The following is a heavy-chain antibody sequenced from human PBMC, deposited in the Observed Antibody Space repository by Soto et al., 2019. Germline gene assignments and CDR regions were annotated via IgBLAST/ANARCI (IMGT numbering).Heavy chain of an antibody. CDR1: GFTFSSYG. V-gene: IGHV3-30*18. CDR2: ISYDGSNK. J-gene: IGHJ6*02. CDR3: AKDGAVADIIYYYYGMDV. D-gene: IGHD6-19*01. Sequence: HPGGSLRLSCAASGFTFSSYGMHWVRQAPGKGLEWVAVISYDGSNKYYADSVKGRFTISRDNSKNTLYLQMNSLRAEDTAVYYCAKDGAVADIIYYYYGMDVWGQGTTVTVSS.